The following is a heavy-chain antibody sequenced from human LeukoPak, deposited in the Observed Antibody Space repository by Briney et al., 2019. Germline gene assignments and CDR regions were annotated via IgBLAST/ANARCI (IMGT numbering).Heavy chain of an antibody. D-gene: IGHD6-19*01. Sequence: SETLSLTCAVYGGSFSGCYWSWIRQPPGKGLEWIGEINHSGSTNYNQSLNGRLAISVVPSTNQYSLQLRSVAAAATAVYYCARRLAPCLVQRGWCDHWGQGTLVTVSS. CDR2: INHSGST. J-gene: IGHJ5*02. CDR3: ARRLAPCLVQRGWCDH. CDR1: GGSFSGCY. V-gene: IGHV4-34*01.